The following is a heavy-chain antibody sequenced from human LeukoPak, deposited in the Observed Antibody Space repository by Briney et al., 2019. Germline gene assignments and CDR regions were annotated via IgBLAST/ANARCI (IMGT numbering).Heavy chain of an antibody. V-gene: IGHV3-23*01. CDR1: GVTFSSYA. J-gene: IGHJ6*02. CDR3: AKAVGATRGYYYSGMDV. Sequence: GGSLRLSCAASGVTFSSYAMSWVRQAPGKGLEWVSSTSGGGGVTYYADSVKGRFTISRDNSVNTLYLQMNSLTAGDTALYYCAKAVGATRGYYYSGMDVWGQGTTVTVSS. D-gene: IGHD1-26*01. CDR2: TSGGGGVT.